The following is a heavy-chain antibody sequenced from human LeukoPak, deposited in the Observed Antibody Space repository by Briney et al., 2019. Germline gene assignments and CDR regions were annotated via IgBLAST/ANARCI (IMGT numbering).Heavy chain of an antibody. J-gene: IGHJ4*02. Sequence: GESLKISCKGSGYSFTSYWIGWVRQMPGKGLEWMGIIYPGDSDTRYSPSFQGQVTISADKSTSTAYLQWSSLKASDTAMYYCARLGYSYGSSGPFDYWGQGTLVTVSS. CDR2: IYPGDSDT. D-gene: IGHD5-18*01. CDR3: ARLGYSYGSSGPFDY. CDR1: GYSFTSYW. V-gene: IGHV5-51*01.